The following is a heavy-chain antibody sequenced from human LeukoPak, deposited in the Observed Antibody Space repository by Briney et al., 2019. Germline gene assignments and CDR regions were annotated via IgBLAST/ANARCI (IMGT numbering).Heavy chain of an antibody. V-gene: IGHV1-18*04. CDR1: GYSFTSNG. CDR2: ISGYSGNT. Sequence: ASVKVSCKASGYSFTSNGISWVRQAPGQGLEWMGRISGYSGNTNYAQKFQDRVIMTTDTSTDTAYMELRSLRFDDTAVYYCARDYGSGSCRYDYWGQGTLVTVSS. CDR3: ARDYGSGSCRYDY. D-gene: IGHD3-10*01. J-gene: IGHJ4*02.